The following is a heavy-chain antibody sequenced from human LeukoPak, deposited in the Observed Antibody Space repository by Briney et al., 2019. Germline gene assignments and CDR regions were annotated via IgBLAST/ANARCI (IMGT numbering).Heavy chain of an antibody. CDR2: ISWNSGSI. Sequence: GGSLRLSCAASGFTFDDYAMHWVRQAPGKGLEWVSGISWNSGSIGYADSVKGRFTISRDNAKNTLYLQMNSLRAEDTAVYYCAKDNPESMVLDYWGQGTLVTVSS. CDR3: AKDNPESMVLDY. D-gene: IGHD3-10*01. V-gene: IGHV3-9*01. CDR1: GFTFDDYA. J-gene: IGHJ4*02.